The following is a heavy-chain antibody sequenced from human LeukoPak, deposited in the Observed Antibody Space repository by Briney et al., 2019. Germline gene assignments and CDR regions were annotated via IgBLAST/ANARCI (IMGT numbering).Heavy chain of an antibody. V-gene: IGHV1-18*01. D-gene: IGHD3-22*01. Sequence: ASVKVSCKASGYTFTSYGISWVRQAPGQGLEWMGWISAYNGNTNYAQKLQGRVTMTTDTSTSTAYMELRSLRSDDTAVYYCARSARITMIVVGGGVDFDYWGQGTLVTVSS. CDR1: GYTFTSYG. CDR2: ISAYNGNT. J-gene: IGHJ4*02. CDR3: ARSARITMIVVGGGVDFDY.